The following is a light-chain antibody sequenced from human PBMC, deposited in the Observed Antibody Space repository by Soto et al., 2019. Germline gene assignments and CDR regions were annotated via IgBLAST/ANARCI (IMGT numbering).Light chain of an antibody. Sequence: IQITQSPSTLSASVGDRVTITCRASESMSNCLAWYQQKPGKAPKLLISGASSLQSGVPSRFSGSGSGTEFTLIISSLQPDDFATYYCQQYKTFGQGTKVDIK. J-gene: IGKJ1*01. V-gene: IGKV1-5*01. CDR1: ESMSNC. CDR2: GAS. CDR3: QQYKT.